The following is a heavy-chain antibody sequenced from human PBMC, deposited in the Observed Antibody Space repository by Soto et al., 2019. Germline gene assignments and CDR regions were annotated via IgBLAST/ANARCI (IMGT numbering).Heavy chain of an antibody. CDR3: ARHGLWGTSPFDY. CDR2: IYPGDSDT. V-gene: IGHV5-51*01. CDR1: GYSFTIYC. D-gene: IGHD7-27*01. J-gene: IGHJ4*02. Sequence: GEPLKISCTGSGYSFTIYCIGWVLQMPGKGLEWMWIIYPGDSDTRYSPSFQGQVTISADKSISTAYLQWSSLKASDTAMYYCARHGLWGTSPFDYWGQGTLVTVSS.